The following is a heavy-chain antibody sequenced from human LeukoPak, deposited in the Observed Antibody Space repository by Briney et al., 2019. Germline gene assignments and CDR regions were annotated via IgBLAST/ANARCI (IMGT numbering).Heavy chain of an antibody. CDR2: INHSGST. CDR1: GGSISSYY. J-gene: IGHJ4*02. CDR3: ARLVYRGSGSYYKN. D-gene: IGHD3-10*01. V-gene: IGHV4-34*01. Sequence: SETLSLTCTVSGGSISSYYWSWIRQPPGKGLEWIGEINHSGSTNYNPSLKSRVTISVDTSKNQFSLKLSSVTAADTAVYYCARLVYRGSGSYYKNWGQGTLVTVSS.